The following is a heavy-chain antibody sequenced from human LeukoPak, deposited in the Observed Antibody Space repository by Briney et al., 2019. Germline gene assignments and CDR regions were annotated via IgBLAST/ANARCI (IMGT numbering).Heavy chain of an antibody. CDR2: ISGRSGTT. J-gene: IGHJ3*02. D-gene: IGHD3-22*01. V-gene: IGHV3-23*01. CDR3: ARGYDSSGYYLGPQNDAFDI. Sequence: GGTLRLSCVASGFTFTSSAMSWVRQAPGKGLEWVSAISGRSGTTYYADSVKGRFTISRDNSKNTLYLQMNSLRAEDTAVYYCARGYDSSGYYLGPQNDAFDIWGQGTMVTVSS. CDR1: GFTFTSSA.